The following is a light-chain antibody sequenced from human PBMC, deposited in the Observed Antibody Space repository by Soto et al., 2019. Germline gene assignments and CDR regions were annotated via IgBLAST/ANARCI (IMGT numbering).Light chain of an antibody. CDR2: GAS. J-gene: IGKJ1*01. CDR1: QSISNN. CDR3: QQYNNWPQA. V-gene: IGKV3-15*01. Sequence: EIVMTQSPATLSVSPGERATLSCRASQSISNNLGWYQQRPGQAPRLLIYGASTRATGIPARFSGSGSGTEFTLTIGSLQSEDFAVYYCQQYNNWPQAFGQGTKVDIK.